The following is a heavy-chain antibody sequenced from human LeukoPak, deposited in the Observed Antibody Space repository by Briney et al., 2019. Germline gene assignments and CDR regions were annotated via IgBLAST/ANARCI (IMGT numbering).Heavy chain of an antibody. CDR2: VYYSGGT. J-gene: IGHJ3*01. CDR1: GGSFSGYY. V-gene: IGHV4-39*01. Sequence: SETLSLTCAVYGGSFSGYYWGWIRQPPGKGLEWIGSVYYSGGTYYNPSLKSRVTISVDTSKNQFSLKLSSVTAADSAVYYCARRPAPFDWLLFAFDFWGQGTMVTVSS. D-gene: IGHD3-9*01. CDR3: ARRPAPFDWLLFAFDF.